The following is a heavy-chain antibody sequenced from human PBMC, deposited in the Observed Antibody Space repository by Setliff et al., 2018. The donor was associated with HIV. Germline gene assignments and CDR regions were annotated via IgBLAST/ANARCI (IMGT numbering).Heavy chain of an antibody. D-gene: IGHD2-21*01. CDR1: GVSINRTDHY. Sequence: SETLSLTCSVSGVSINRTDHYWGWIRQSPGKSLEWIGSVSQSGSTYYNPSLKSRITISADRSKNLFSLKLISVTAADQGVYYCARVPVAGANWFDPWGLGTLVTVSS. J-gene: IGHJ5*02. CDR2: VSQSGST. V-gene: IGHV4-39*01. CDR3: ARVPVAGANWFDP.